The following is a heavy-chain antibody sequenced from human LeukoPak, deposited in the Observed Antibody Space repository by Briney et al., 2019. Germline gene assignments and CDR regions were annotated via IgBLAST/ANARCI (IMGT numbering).Heavy chain of an antibody. V-gene: IGHV4-39*07. J-gene: IGHJ4*02. D-gene: IGHD2-2*01. CDR1: GGSTRSSSYY. Sequence: SETLSLTCTVSGGSTRSSSYYWGWIRQPPGKGLEWIGNIYYSGSTYYNPSLKSRVTISVDTSKNQFSLKLSSVTAADTAVYYCARIIVVVPAATDYWGQGTLVTVSS. CDR2: IYYSGST. CDR3: ARIIVVVPAATDY.